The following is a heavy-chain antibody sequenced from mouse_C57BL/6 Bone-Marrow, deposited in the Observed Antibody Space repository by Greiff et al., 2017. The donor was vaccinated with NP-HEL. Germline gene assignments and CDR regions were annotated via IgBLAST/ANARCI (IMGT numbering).Heavy chain of an antibody. CDR1: GFSLTSYG. D-gene: IGHD1-1*01. Sequence: QVQLKESGPGLVQPSQSLSITCTVSGFSLTSYGVHWVRQSPGKGLEWLGVIWSGGSTDYNAAFISRLSISKDNSKSQVFFKMNSLQADDTAIYYCARRDGGSWYFDVWGTGTTVTVSS. CDR3: ARRDGGSWYFDV. J-gene: IGHJ1*03. CDR2: IWSGGST. V-gene: IGHV2-2*01.